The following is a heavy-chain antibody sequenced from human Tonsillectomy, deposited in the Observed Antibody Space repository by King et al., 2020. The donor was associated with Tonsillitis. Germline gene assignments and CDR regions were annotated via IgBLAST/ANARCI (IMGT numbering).Heavy chain of an antibody. Sequence: VQLVESGAEVKKPGESLKISCKGSGFSFTRYWIGWVRQMPGKGLEWMGIIYPDDSDTRYCPSFQGQVTISADKSISTAYLQWSGLKASDSAIYYCARLRRDMYDDSVDLPAYFYGMDVGGQGTTVTVSS. CDR1: GFSFTRYW. V-gene: IGHV5-51*01. D-gene: IGHD2-8*01. J-gene: IGHJ6*02. CDR3: ARLRRDMYDDSVDLPAYFYGMDV. CDR2: IYPDDSDT.